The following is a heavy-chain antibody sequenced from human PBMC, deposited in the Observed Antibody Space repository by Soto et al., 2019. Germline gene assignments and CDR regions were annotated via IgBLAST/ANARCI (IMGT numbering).Heavy chain of an antibody. CDR2: ISASGDNT. CDR3: AKLIGPTGGY. D-gene: IGHD4-17*01. V-gene: IGHV3-23*01. Sequence: GGSLRLSCAASGFTFSGNAMSWVRQAQGKGLEWVSSISASGDNTYYADSVKGRFTISRDNSKDTLYLQMNTLRADDTAVYYCAKLIGPTGGYWGQGTLVTV. J-gene: IGHJ4*02. CDR1: GFTFSGNA.